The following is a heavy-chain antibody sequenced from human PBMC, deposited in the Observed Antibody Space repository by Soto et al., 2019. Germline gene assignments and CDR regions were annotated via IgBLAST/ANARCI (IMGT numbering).Heavy chain of an antibody. CDR3: AKDAYTPIMTTAHDSGGLDH. Sequence: QVQLVESGGGVVQPGRSLRLSCATSGFTFRFYDMHWVRQAPGKGLEWVAIISRDGNNTDYGDSVKGRFTISRDNSKNTLYLQMNSLRGEDTAVYYCAKDAYTPIMTTAHDSGGLDHCGRGTLVTVSS. V-gene: IGHV3-30*18. J-gene: IGHJ4*02. CDR2: ISRDGNNT. CDR1: GFTFRFYD. D-gene: IGHD4-4*01.